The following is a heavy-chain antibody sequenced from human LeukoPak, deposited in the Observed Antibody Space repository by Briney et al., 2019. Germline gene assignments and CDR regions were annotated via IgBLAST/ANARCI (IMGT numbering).Heavy chain of an antibody. Sequence: SETLSLTCTVSGGSISSTNNYWAWIRQPPGKGLEWIGSISYSGSTYYNPSLKSRVTISVDTSKNQFSLKLSSVTAADTAVYYCASPYDSSGYSAEAFDIWGQGTMVTVSS. J-gene: IGHJ3*02. V-gene: IGHV4-39*07. CDR2: ISYSGST. CDR3: ASPYDSSGYSAEAFDI. D-gene: IGHD3-22*01. CDR1: GGSISSTNNY.